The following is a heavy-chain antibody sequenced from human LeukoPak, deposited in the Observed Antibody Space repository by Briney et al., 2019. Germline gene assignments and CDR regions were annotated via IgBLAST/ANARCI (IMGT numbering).Heavy chain of an antibody. Sequence: PSETLSLTCTVSGGSLSSSNFYWGWIRQPPVNGLDWIGSIYYSVSTYYNPSLKSRVSISVDTSKNQFSLKLSSVTAADTAVYYCARDARVEKWFGELLKTTTYYFDYWGQGTLVTVSS. J-gene: IGHJ4*02. D-gene: IGHD3-10*01. CDR1: GGSLSSSNFY. V-gene: IGHV4-39*07. CDR3: ARDARVEKWFGELLKTTTYYFDY. CDR2: IYYSVST.